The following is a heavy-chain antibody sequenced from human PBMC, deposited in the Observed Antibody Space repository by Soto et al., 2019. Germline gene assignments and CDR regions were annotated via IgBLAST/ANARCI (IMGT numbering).Heavy chain of an antibody. D-gene: IGHD2-15*01. CDR2: IYYSGST. CDR3: ARGVWDCSGGSCSGWFDP. J-gene: IGHJ5*02. CDR1: GGSISSGGYY. Sequence: KASETLSLTCTVSGGSISSGGYYWSWIRQHPGKGLEWIGYIYYSGSTYYNPSLKSRVTISVDTSKNQFSLKLSSVTAADTAVYYCARGVWDCSGGSCSGWFDPWGQGTLVTVSS. V-gene: IGHV4-31*03.